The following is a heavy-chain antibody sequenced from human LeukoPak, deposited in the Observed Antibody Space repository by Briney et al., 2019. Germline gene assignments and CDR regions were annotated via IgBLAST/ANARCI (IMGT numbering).Heavy chain of an antibody. CDR2: VNESGGT. J-gene: IGHJ4*02. CDR3: ARDVVAAAGTWDY. CDR1: IDSFSNYH. Sequence: SETLSLTCAVYIDSFSNYHWNWIRQTPAKGMEWIGEVNESGGTNISPSLRSRVILSVDTSKNQFSLKLISVTVADTAIYYCARDVVAAAGTWDYWGQGTLVTVSS. D-gene: IGHD6-13*01. V-gene: IGHV4-34*01.